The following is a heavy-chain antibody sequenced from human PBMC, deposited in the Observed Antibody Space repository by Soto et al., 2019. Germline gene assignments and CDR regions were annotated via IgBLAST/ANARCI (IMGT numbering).Heavy chain of an antibody. V-gene: IGHV3-23*01. CDR1: GFTFSSYA. CDR3: AKSLSGLFSLSDFNY. J-gene: IGHJ4*02. CDR2: ISGSGTST. D-gene: IGHD1-1*01. Sequence: GGSLRLCCAASGFTFSSYAMNWVRQAPGKGLEWVAEISGSGTSTYYAPSVKGRFIISSDSSKNTLYLQMYSLRAEDTAIYYCAKSLSGLFSLSDFNYWGQGALVTVSS.